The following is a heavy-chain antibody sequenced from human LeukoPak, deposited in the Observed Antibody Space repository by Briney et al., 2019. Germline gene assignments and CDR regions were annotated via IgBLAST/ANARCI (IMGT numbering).Heavy chain of an antibody. CDR2: ISAYNGNT. J-gene: IGHJ5*02. V-gene: IGHV1-18*01. CDR1: GYTFTSYG. Sequence: ASVKVSCKASGYTFTSYGISWVRQAPGQGLEWMGWISAYNGNTNYAQKLQGRVTMTTDTSTSPAYMELRSLRSDDTAVYYCAREERTRNWFDPWGQGTLVTVSS. CDR3: AREERTRNWFDP.